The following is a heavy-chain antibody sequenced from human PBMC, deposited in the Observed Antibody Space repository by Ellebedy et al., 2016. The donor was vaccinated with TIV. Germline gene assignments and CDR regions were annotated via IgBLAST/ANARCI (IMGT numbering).Heavy chain of an antibody. CDR3: ARQKTDSGSFLCDI. V-gene: IGHV4-30-4*01. J-gene: IGHJ3*02. CDR1: GGSINSGNYY. Sequence: SETLSLTCTVSGGSINSGNYYWSWIRQPPGTGLEWIGYIFYSGSTYYNPSLKSRVTISGDTSKNQFSLHMTSVTVADTAVYYCARQKTDSGSFLCDIWGQGTMVTVSS. D-gene: IGHD3-3*01. CDR2: IFYSGST.